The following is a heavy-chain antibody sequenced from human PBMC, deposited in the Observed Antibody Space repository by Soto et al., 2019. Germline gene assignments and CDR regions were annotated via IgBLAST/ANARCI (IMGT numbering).Heavy chain of an antibody. Sequence: GGSLRLSCAASGFTFSSYAMSWVRQAPGKGLEWVSAISGSGGSTYYADSVKGRFTISRDNSKNTLYLQMNSLRAEDTAVYYCAKDGTFLVPAAVDAFDIWGQGTMVTVSS. D-gene: IGHD2-2*01. CDR3: AKDGTFLVPAAVDAFDI. V-gene: IGHV3-23*01. CDR1: GFTFSSYA. J-gene: IGHJ3*02. CDR2: ISGSGGST.